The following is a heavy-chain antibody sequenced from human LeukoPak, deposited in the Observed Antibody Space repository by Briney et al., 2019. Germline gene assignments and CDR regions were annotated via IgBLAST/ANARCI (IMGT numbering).Heavy chain of an antibody. Sequence: GGSLRLSCAASGFTFDDYGMSWVRQAPGKGLEWVSGINWNGGSTGYADSVKGRFSISRDNAKNSLYLQMNSLRAEDTALYYCAREAYYYGSGSYIYWFDPWGQGTLVSVSS. CDR1: GFTFDDYG. D-gene: IGHD3-10*01. J-gene: IGHJ5*02. V-gene: IGHV3-20*04. CDR3: AREAYYYGSGSYIYWFDP. CDR2: INWNGGST.